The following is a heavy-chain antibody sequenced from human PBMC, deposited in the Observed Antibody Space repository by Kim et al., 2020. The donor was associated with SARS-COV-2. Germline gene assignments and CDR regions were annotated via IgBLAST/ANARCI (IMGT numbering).Heavy chain of an antibody. V-gene: IGHV4-39*07. D-gene: IGHD5-18*01. CDR2: ST. J-gene: IGHJ4*02. Sequence: STYDNPSLERRVTISVDTSKDQFSLKVNSVTAADTAVYYCARAWNTAMVNFWGQGTLVTVSS. CDR3: ARAWNTAMVNF.